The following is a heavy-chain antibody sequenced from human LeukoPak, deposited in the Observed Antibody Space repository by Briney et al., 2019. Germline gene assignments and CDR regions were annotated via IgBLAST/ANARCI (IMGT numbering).Heavy chain of an antibody. CDR1: GGSINSDY. J-gene: IGHJ4*02. V-gene: IGHV4-59*01. CDR2: IYYSGNT. CDR3: ARGAGWYNY. D-gene: IGHD6-19*01. Sequence: SETLSLTCTVSGGSINSDYWSWLRQPPGKGPEWIGYIYYSGNTNYNPSLKSRVTISIDTSKKQFSLKLSSVTAADTAVYYCARGAGWYNYWGQGTLVTVSS.